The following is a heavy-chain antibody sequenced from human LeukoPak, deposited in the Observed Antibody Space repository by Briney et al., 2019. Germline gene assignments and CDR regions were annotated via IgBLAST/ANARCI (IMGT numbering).Heavy chain of an antibody. D-gene: IGHD1-1*01. CDR2: ISSSSSTI. Sequence: GGSLRLSCAASGFTFSSYSMNWVRQAPGKGLEWVSYISSSSSTIYYADSVKGRFTISRDNAKNSLYLQMNSLRAEDTAVYYCTRGGTGALDYWGQGTLVTVSS. CDR1: GFTFSSYS. CDR3: TRGGTGALDY. V-gene: IGHV3-48*01. J-gene: IGHJ4*02.